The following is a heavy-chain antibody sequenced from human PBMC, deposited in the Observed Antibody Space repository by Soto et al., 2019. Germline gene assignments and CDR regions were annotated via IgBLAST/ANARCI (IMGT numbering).Heavy chain of an antibody. CDR2: ISGSSGST. V-gene: IGHV3-23*01. J-gene: IGHJ4*02. D-gene: IGHD3-22*01. CDR3: AKGTHYYDSSGYYYVWHYFDY. Sequence: GGSLRLSCAASGFTFSSYAMSWVRQAPGKGLEWVSAISGSSGSTYYADSVKGRFTISRDNSKNTLYLQMNSLRAEDTAVYYCAKGTHYYDSSGYYYVWHYFDYWGQGTLVTVSS. CDR1: GFTFSSYA.